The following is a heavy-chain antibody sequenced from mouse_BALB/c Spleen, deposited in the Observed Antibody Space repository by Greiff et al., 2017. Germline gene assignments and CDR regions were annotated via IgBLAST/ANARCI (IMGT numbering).Heavy chain of an antibody. CDR1: GYSFTSYW. V-gene: IGHV1S126*01. D-gene: IGHD1-1*01. J-gene: IGHJ2*01. Sequence: VQLQQSGPQLVRPGASVKISCKASGYSFTSYWMHWVKQRPGQGLEWIGMIDPSDSETRLNQKFKDKATLTVDKSSSTAYMQLSSPTSEDSAVYYCARSTVVAPFDYWGQGTTLTVSS. CDR2: IDPSDSET. CDR3: ARSTVVAPFDY.